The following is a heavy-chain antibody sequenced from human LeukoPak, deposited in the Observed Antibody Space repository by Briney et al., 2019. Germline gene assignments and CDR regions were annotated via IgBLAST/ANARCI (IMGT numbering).Heavy chain of an antibody. CDR1: GFTFSSYA. J-gene: IGHJ4*02. Sequence: GGSLRLSCGASGFTFSSYAMHWVRQAPGKGLEWVAVISYDGSNKYYADSVKGRFTISRDNSKNTLYLQMNSLRAEDTAVYYCARTGHSGSYPCFDYWGQGTLVTVSS. D-gene: IGHD1-26*01. V-gene: IGHV3-30*04. CDR3: ARTGHSGSYPCFDY. CDR2: ISYDGSNK.